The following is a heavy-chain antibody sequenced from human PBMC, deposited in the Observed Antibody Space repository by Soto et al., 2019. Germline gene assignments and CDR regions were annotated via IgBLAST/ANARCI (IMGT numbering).Heavy chain of an antibody. CDR2: ISGSGGST. V-gene: IGHV3-23*01. J-gene: IGHJ6*02. Sequence: EVQLLESGGGLVQPGGSLRLSCAASGFTFSSYAMSWVRQAPGKGLEWVSAISGSGGSTYYADSVKGRFTISRDNSKNTLYLQMNSLRAEDTAVYYCAKGLGYYYGSGSYYNRDYYYYYGMDVWGQGTTVTVSS. D-gene: IGHD3-10*01. CDR1: GFTFSSYA. CDR3: AKGLGYYYGSGSYYNRDYYYYYGMDV.